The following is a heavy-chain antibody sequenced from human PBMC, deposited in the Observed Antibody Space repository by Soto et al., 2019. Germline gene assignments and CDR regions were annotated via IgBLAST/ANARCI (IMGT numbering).Heavy chain of an antibody. CDR3: ANRITVFGLLIPPFDP. CDR1: GGSVNGYY. V-gene: IGHV4-34*02. Sequence: QVHLQQWGAGLLKPSETLSLTCAVYGGSVNGYYWNWIRQPPGKGLEWIGEINHTGGTHYNPSLKNRVTMSVDTSKNQFSLRLRSVTAADKAIYYCANRITVFGLLIPPFDPWGQGTQVTVSS. D-gene: IGHD3-3*01. J-gene: IGHJ5*02. CDR2: INHTGGT.